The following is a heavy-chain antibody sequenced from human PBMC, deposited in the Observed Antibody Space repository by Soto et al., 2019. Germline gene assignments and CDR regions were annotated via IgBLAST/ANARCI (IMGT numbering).Heavy chain of an antibody. CDR2: ISAYNGNT. Sequence: ASVKVSCKASGYTFTSYGISWVRQAPGQGLEWMGWISAYNGNTNYAQKLQGRVTMTTDTSTSTAYMELSSLRSEDTAVYYCACPTTVTPPPLYLGHATLVTV. V-gene: IGHV1-18*01. CDR3: ACPTTVTPPPLY. D-gene: IGHD4-17*01. CDR1: GYTFTSYG. J-gene: IGHJ4*01.